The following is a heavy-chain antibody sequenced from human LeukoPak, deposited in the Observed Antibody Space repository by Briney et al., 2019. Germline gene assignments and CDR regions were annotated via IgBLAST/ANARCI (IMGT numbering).Heavy chain of an antibody. Sequence: SETLSLTCTVSGGSITSYFCTWIRQPPRKGLEWIGYIYHSGSTNYNPSLKSRVTISVDTSKNQFSLRLASVTAADTAVYYCARHVGYSTSGFPPAHFDYWGQGTLVTVSS. J-gene: IGHJ4*02. V-gene: IGHV4-59*08. CDR3: ARHVGYSTSGFPPAHFDY. D-gene: IGHD6-13*01. CDR2: IYHSGST. CDR1: GGSITSYF.